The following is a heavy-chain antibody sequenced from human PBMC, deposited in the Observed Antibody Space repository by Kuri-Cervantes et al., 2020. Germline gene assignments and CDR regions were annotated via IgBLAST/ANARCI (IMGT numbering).Heavy chain of an antibody. V-gene: IGHV3-9*01. D-gene: IGHD3-22*01. CDR2: ISWNSGSI. J-gene: IGHJ4*02. Sequence: SLKISCAASGFTFSSYAMSWVRQAPGKGLEWVSGISWNSGSIGYADSVKGRFTISRDNAKNSLYLQMNSLRAEDTALYYCAKGPYDSSGQIDYWGQGTLVTVSS. CDR3: AKGPYDSSGQIDY. CDR1: GFTFSSYA.